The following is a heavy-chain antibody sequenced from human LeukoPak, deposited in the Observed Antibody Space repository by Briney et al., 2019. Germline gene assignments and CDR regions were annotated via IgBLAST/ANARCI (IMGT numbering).Heavy chain of an antibody. V-gene: IGHV4-30-4*01. D-gene: IGHD5-24*01. CDR2: VYYSRST. CDR3: ARDGYNSGYFDY. CDR1: GASISSGGYY. Sequence: SETLSPTCTVSGASISSGGYYWNWIRQPPGKGLEWIGYVYYSRSTSYSPSPKSRLTISVDTSKNQFSLKLSSVTAADTAVYYCARDGYNSGYFDYWGQGTLVTVSS. J-gene: IGHJ4*02.